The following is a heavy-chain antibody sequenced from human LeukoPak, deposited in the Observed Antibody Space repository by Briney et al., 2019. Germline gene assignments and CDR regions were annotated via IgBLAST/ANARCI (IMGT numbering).Heavy chain of an antibody. CDR1: GDSISSSRFS. J-gene: IGHJ4*02. V-gene: IGHV4-39*01. D-gene: IGHD1-26*01. CDR3: ARRDVGATIDY. Sequence: PSETLSLTCTVSGDSISSSRFSWAWIRQPPGKGLEWIGSILYTGRTFYNPSLKSRVTISVDTSNNQFSLRLGSVTASDTAVYYCARRDVGATIDYWGQGTLVTVSS. CDR2: ILYTGRT.